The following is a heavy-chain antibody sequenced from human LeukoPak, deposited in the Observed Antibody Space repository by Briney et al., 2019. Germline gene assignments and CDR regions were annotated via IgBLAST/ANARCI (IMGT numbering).Heavy chain of an antibody. D-gene: IGHD3-22*01. CDR1: GGSISSYY. CDR2: IYYSGST. CDR3: AREGIGDYYDSSGYYYFDY. Sequence: SETLSLTCTVSGGSISSYYWSWIRQPPGKGLEWIGYIYYSGSTNYNPSLKSRVTISVDTSKNQFSLKLSSVTAADTAVYYCAREGIGDYYDSSGYYYFDYWGQGTLVTVSS. V-gene: IGHV4-59*01. J-gene: IGHJ4*02.